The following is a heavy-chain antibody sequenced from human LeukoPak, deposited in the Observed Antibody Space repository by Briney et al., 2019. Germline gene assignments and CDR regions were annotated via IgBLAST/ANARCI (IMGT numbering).Heavy chain of an antibody. Sequence: ASVKVSCKASGYIFTGYYMHWVRQAPGQGLEWMGWINPNSGGTNYAQKFQGRVTMTRDTSISTAYMELSRLRSDDTAVYYCASFLGYSYGWDYWGQGTLVTVSS. D-gene: IGHD5-18*01. V-gene: IGHV1-2*02. CDR3: ASFLGYSYGWDY. CDR1: GYIFTGYY. J-gene: IGHJ4*02. CDR2: INPNSGGT.